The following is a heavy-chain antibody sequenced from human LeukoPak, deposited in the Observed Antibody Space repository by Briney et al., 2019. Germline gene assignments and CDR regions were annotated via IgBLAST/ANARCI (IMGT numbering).Heavy chain of an antibody. J-gene: IGHJ5*02. CDR3: AKVQQARYNWFDP. CDR2: MNPNSGNT. V-gene: IGHV1-8*03. Sequence: ASVKVSCKASGYTFTSYDINWVRQATGQGLEWMGWMNPNSGNTGYAQKFQGRVTITRNTSISTAYMELSSLRSEDTAMYYCAKVQQARYNWFDPWGQGTLVTVSS. D-gene: IGHD5-18*01. CDR1: GYTFTSYD.